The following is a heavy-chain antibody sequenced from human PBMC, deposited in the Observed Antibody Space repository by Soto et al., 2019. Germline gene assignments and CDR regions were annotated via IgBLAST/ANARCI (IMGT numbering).Heavy chain of an antibody. CDR3: ARDYYRFNSGYGFSMDF. J-gene: IGHJ6*02. V-gene: IGHV3-30-3*01. Sequence: PGGSLRLSCAASGFTFSSYAMHWVRQAPDKGLEWVAVISYDGSNKYYADSVKGRFTISRDNSKNTLYLQMNSLRAEDTAVYYCARDYYRFNSGYGFSMDFWGQGTTVTVSS. CDR2: ISYDGSNK. CDR1: GFTFSSYA. D-gene: IGHD5-12*01.